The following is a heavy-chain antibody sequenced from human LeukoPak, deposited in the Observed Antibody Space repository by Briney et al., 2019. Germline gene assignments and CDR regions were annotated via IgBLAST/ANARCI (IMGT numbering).Heavy chain of an antibody. J-gene: IGHJ4*02. CDR1: GGSISSGGYS. D-gene: IGHD3-22*01. Sequence: NPSETLSLTCTVSGGSISSGGYSWNWIRQPPGKDLEWIGYIYHSGNTYYNPSLKSRVTISVDRSKNQFSLKLTSVTAADTAVYYCAGGGDSSGFYYYFDSWGQGTLVTVSS. CDR2: IYHSGNT. V-gene: IGHV4-30-2*01. CDR3: AGGGDSSGFYYYFDS.